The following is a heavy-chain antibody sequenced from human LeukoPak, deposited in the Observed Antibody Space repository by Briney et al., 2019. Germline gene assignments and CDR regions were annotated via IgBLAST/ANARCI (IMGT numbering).Heavy chain of an antibody. D-gene: IGHD1-26*01. CDR1: GFTFSNDW. Sequence: PGGSLRLSCAASGFTFSNDWMHWVRHAPGKGLVWVSRINTDGSTTTYADSVKGRFTISRDNAKNTLYLQMNSLRVEDTAVYYCARGRGGSYHYWGQGTLVTVFS. J-gene: IGHJ4*02. CDR2: INTDGSTT. CDR3: ARGRGGSYHY. V-gene: IGHV3-74*01.